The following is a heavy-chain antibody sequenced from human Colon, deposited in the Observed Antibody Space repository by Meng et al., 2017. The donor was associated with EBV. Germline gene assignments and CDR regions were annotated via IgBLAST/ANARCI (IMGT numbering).Heavy chain of an antibody. CDR2: MSQSGSA. CDR1: GGSFNNFY. Sequence: QVQLQQWGAGLLKPSETLSLTCAVYGGSFNNFYWSWIRQPPGKGLEWIGEMSQSGSANYNPSLKSRVTISVDTSKNQFSLKLSSVTAADTAVYFCARGELLWDYWGQGTLVTVAS. V-gene: IGHV4-34*02. CDR3: ARGELLWDY. D-gene: IGHD2-2*01. J-gene: IGHJ4*02.